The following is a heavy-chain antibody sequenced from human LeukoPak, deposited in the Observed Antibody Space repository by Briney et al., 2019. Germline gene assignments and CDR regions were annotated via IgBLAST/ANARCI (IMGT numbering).Heavy chain of an antibody. CDR1: GFTFSTYS. Sequence: GRSLRLSCAASGFTFSTYSMHWVRQAPGKGLQWVAVISFDGSDKYYADSVKGRFTISRDNSKSTVYLQMSTLTAEDTAVYYCARPNYGSHWGYFDYWGQGTLVTVSS. CDR2: ISFDGSDK. D-gene: IGHD4-17*01. CDR3: ARPNYGSHWGYFDY. J-gene: IGHJ4*02. V-gene: IGHV3-30*04.